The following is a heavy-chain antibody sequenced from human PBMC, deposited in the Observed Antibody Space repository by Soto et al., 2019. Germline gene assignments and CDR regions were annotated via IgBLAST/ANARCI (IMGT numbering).Heavy chain of an antibody. CDR1: GFTFSDHY. J-gene: IGHJ4*02. D-gene: IGHD3-9*01. Sequence: EVHLVESGGGLVQPGGSLRLSCAASGFTFSDHYMDWVRQAPGRGLEWVGLIRNKPNSYSTAYAASVKGRFTISRDDSENSLYLQMNSLKTEDTAVYYGARALTGPKDFDFWGQGTLVTVSS. CDR2: IRNKPNSYST. V-gene: IGHV3-72*01. CDR3: ARALTGPKDFDF.